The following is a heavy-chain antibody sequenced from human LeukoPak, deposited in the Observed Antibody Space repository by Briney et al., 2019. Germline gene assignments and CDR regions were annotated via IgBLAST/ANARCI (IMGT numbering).Heavy chain of an antibody. J-gene: IGHJ4*02. CDR1: GGSLSRGSYY. Sequence: SDTLSLICTVSGGSLSRGSYYWNWGRQPAGRGLEWVGRIYTSGSTNYFPSLKSRVTISVDTSKNQFSLKLSSVTAADTAVYYCAREDRYCSSGSCYYGGQGTLVTVSS. CDR3: AREDRYCSSGSCYY. CDR2: IYTSGST. V-gene: IGHV4-61*02. D-gene: IGHD2-15*01.